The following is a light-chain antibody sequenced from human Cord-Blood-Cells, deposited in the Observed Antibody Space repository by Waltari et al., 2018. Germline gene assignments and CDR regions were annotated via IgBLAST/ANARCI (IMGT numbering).Light chain of an antibody. J-gene: IGKJ1*01. V-gene: IGKV1-5*03. CDR3: QQYNSYSPGWT. Sequence: DIQMTQSPSTLSASVGDRVTITCRASQSISSWLAWYQQKPGKAHKLLIYKACSLESGVPSRFSGSGSGTEFTLTISSLQPDDFATYYCQQYNSYSPGWTFGQGTKVEIK. CDR2: KAC. CDR1: QSISSW.